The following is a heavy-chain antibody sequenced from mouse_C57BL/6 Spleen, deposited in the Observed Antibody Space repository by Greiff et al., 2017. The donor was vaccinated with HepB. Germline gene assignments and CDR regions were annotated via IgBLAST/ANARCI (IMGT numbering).Heavy chain of an antibody. CDR2: ISSGSSTI. D-gene: IGHD1-2*01. V-gene: IGHV5-17*01. Sequence: DVMLVESGGGLVKPGGSLKLSCAASGFTFSDYGMHWVRQAPEKGLEWVAYISSGSSTIYYADTVKGRFTISRDNAKNTLFLQMTSLRSEDTSMYYCARRLRNYFDYWGQGTTLTVSS. CDR1: GFTFSDYG. CDR3: ARRLRNYFDY. J-gene: IGHJ2*01.